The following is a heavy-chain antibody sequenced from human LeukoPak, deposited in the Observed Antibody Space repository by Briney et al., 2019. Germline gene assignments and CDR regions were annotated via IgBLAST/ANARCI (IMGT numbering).Heavy chain of an antibody. Sequence: GASVKVSCKASGYTFTGYYMHWVRQAPGQGLEWMGWINPNSGGTNYAQKFQGRVTMTRDTSTSTVYMELSSLRSEDAAVYYCARVSYYDFWSGYFPERDGMDVWGQGTTVTVSS. V-gene: IGHV1-2*02. CDR1: GYTFTGYY. CDR2: INPNSGGT. CDR3: ARVSYYDFWSGYFPERDGMDV. D-gene: IGHD3-3*01. J-gene: IGHJ6*02.